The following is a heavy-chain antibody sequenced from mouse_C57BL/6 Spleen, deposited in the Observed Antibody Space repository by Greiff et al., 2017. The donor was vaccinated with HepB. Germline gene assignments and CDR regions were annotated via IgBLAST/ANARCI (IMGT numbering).Heavy chain of an antibody. J-gene: IGHJ1*03. CDR1: GFTFSSYA. CDR2: ISDGGSYT. Sequence: EVKLVESGGGLVKPGGSLKLSCAASGFTFSSYAMSWVRQTPEKRLEWVATISDGGSYTYYPDNVKGRFTISRDNAKNKLYLQMSHLKSEDTAMYYCARGGERDWYFDVWGTGTTVTVSS. V-gene: IGHV5-4*03. CDR3: ARGGERDWYFDV.